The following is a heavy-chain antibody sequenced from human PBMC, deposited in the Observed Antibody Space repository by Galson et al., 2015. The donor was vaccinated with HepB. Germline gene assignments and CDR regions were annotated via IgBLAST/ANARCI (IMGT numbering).Heavy chain of an antibody. Sequence: SLRLSCADSGFTFSSYAMSWVRQAPGKGLEWVSAISGSGGSTYYADSVKGRFTISRDNSKNTLYLQMNSLRAEDTAVYYCAKDRVDFWSGREFDYWGQGTLVTVSS. CDR2: ISGSGGST. J-gene: IGHJ4*02. D-gene: IGHD3-3*01. CDR1: GFTFSSYA. V-gene: IGHV3-23*01. CDR3: AKDRVDFWSGREFDY.